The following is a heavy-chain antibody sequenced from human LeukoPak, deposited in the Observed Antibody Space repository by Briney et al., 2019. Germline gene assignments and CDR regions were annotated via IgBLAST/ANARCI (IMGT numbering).Heavy chain of an antibody. CDR1: GFTFSDYY. V-gene: IGHV3-11*01. CDR3: ARISSSSYYYYGMDV. D-gene: IGHD6-6*01. J-gene: IGHJ6*02. Sequence: GGSLRLSCAASGFTFSDYYMSWIRQAPGKGLEWVSYISSSGSTIYYADSVKGRFTISRDNAKNSLYLQMNRLRAEDTAVYYCARISSSSYYYYGMDVWGQGTTVTVSS. CDR2: ISSSGSTI.